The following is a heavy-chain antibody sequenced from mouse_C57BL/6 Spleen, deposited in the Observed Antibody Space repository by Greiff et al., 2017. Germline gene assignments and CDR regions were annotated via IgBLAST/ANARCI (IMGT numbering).Heavy chain of an antibody. CDR3: ARFTTWYFDV. CDR2: INYDGSST. J-gene: IGHJ1*03. CDR1: GFTFSDYY. D-gene: IGHD1-1*01. Sequence: EVQLMESEGGLVQPGSSMKLSCTASGFTFSDYYMAWVRQVPEKGLEWVANINYDGSSTYYLDSLKSRFIISRDNAKNILYLQMSSLKSEDTATYYCARFTTWYFDVWGTGTTVTVSS. V-gene: IGHV5-16*01.